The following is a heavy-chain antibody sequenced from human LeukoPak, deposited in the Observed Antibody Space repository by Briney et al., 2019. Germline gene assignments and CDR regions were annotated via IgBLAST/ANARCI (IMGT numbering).Heavy chain of an antibody. D-gene: IGHD2-8*01. Sequence: GASVKVSCKASGGTFSSYAISWVRQAPGQGLEWMGGIIPIFGTANYAQKFQGRVTITADKSTSTAYMELSSLRSEDTAVYYCARDGGYCTNGVCYTGYYYYYMDVWGKGTTVTVSS. CDR2: IIPIFGTA. J-gene: IGHJ6*03. CDR3: ARDGGYCTNGVCYTGYYYYYMDV. V-gene: IGHV1-69*06. CDR1: GGTFSSYA.